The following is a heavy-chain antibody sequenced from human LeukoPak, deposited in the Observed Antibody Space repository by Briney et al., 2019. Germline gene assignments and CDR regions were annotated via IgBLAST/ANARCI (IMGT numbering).Heavy chain of an antibody. J-gene: IGHJ4*02. D-gene: IGHD1-26*01. CDR2: IDPTGGST. V-gene: IGHV1-46*01. CDR3: ARGGGTYYWYFDY. Sequence: ASVTVSCTASGYMFTKNYMHWVRQAPGQGLEGMGVIDPTGGSTSFAQQFHGRVSMTRDTSTSTVYMELFSLRSQDTAVYYRARGGGTYYWYFDYWGQGTLVTVSS. CDR1: GYMFTKNY.